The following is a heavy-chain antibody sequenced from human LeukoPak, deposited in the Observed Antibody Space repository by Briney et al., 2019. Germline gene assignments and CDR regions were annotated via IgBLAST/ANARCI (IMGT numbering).Heavy chain of an antibody. CDR2: INHSGST. CDR1: GGSFSGYY. V-gene: IGHV4-34*01. D-gene: IGHD3-9*01. Sequence: SETLSLTCAVYGGSFSGYYWSWIRQPPGKGLEWIGEINHSGSTNYNPSLKSRVTISVDTSKNQFSLKLSSVTAADTAVYYCARRNYDILTGYYAGGNWFDPWGQGTLVTVSS. J-gene: IGHJ5*02. CDR3: ARRNYDILTGYYAGGNWFDP.